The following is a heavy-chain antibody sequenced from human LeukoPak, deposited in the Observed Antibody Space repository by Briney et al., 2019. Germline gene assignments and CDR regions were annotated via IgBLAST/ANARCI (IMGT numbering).Heavy chain of an antibody. D-gene: IGHD5-18*01. CDR1: GFTFSSYS. CDR3: ARRATTERGHSYGLDY. V-gene: IGHV3-21*05. Sequence: SGGSLRLSCAASGFTFSSYSMNWVRQAPGKGLEWVSYISSSRSYIYYADSVKGRFTISRDNAKNSLYLQMNRLRAEDTAVYYCARRATTERGHSYGLDYWGQGTLVTVSS. J-gene: IGHJ4*02. CDR2: ISSSRSYI.